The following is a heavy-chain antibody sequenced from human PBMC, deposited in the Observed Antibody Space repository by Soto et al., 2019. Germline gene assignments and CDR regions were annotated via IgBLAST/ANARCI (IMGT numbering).Heavy chain of an antibody. CDR3: VRGTFDY. Sequence: SETLSLTCTVSGASISNFYWSWIRQPAGKGLEWIGRIYTSGNTNYNPSLKSRVTMSVDTSKNQFSLKLKSVTAADTAVYYCVRGTFDYWGQGISVPVSS. V-gene: IGHV4-4*07. J-gene: IGHJ4*02. CDR1: GASISNFY. CDR2: IYTSGNT.